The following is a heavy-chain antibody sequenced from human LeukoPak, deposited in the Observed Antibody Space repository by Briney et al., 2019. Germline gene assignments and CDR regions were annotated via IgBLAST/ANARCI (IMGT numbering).Heavy chain of an antibody. V-gene: IGHV1-8*01. J-gene: IGHJ4*02. CDR1: GYTFTSYD. Sequence: ASMKVSCKASGYTFTSYDINWVRQATGQGLEWMGGMNTNSGNTGYAQRFQGRVTMTRNTTIRTAYMELSSLRSEDTAVYYCARGTGIRGQWGQGTLVTVSS. CDR3: ARGTGIRGQ. D-gene: IGHD3-10*01. CDR2: MNTNSGNT.